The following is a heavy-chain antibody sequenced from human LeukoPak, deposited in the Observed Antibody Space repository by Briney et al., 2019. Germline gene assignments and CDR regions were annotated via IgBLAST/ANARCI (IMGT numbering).Heavy chain of an antibody. Sequence: GGSLRLSCVASGYTFSGYWMHWVRQAPGEGLVWVSRINSDGSATTYAESVKGRVTISRDNAKNTVYLQMSSLRVEDTAAYYCARSTTRPYSYYMDVWGKGTPVTLSS. CDR2: INSDGSAT. D-gene: IGHD4-17*01. CDR3: ARSTTRPYSYYMDV. CDR1: GYTFSGYW. J-gene: IGHJ6*03. V-gene: IGHV3-74*01.